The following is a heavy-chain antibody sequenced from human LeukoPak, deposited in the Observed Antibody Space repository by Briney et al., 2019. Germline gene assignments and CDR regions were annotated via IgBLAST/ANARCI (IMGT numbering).Heavy chain of an antibody. CDR1: GFAFSSNS. Sequence: PGGSLRLSCAASGFAFSSNSMNWVRQTPGKGLEWVSAISGTGGSTYYADSVKGRFTISRDNSKDTLYLQMNSLRAEDTAVFYCAKQATPQTANFDYWGQGTLVTVSS. J-gene: IGHJ4*02. CDR3: AKQATPQTANFDY. V-gene: IGHV3-23*01. CDR2: ISGTGGST.